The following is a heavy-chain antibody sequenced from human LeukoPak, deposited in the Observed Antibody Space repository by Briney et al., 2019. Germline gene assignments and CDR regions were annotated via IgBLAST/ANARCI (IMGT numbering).Heavy chain of an antibody. J-gene: IGHJ4*02. V-gene: IGHV3-23*01. Sequence: GGSLRLSCAASGFTFIKYSMTWVRQAPGKGLEWVSANTSSGAFTDYADSVQGRFTISRDNSKNTLYLQMNSLRAEDTAVYYCAKRSAESSGYFDYWGQGTLVTVSS. CDR1: GFTFIKYS. D-gene: IGHD6-19*01. CDR2: NTSSGAFT. CDR3: AKRSAESSGYFDY.